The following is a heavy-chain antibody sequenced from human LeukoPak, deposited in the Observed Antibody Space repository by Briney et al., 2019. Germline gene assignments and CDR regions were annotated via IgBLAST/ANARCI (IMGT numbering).Heavy chain of an antibody. D-gene: IGHD3-22*01. V-gene: IGHV3-21*01. J-gene: IGHJ4*02. CDR2: ISSSSSYI. Sequence: GGSLRLSCAASGFTFSSYNMNWVRQAPGKGLEWVSSISSSSSYIYYADSVKGRFTISRDNAKNSLYLQMNSLRAEDTAVYYCERGPLYYYDNSGHSDYWGQGTLVTVSS. CDR3: ERGPLYYYDNSGHSDY. CDR1: GFTFSSYN.